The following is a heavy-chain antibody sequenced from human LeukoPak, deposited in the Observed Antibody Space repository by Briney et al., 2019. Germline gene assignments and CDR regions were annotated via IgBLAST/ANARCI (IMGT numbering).Heavy chain of an antibody. Sequence: PGGSLRLSCAASGFTFSSYGMSWVRQAPGKGLEWVSAISGSGGIRYYADSVKGRFTISRDNAKNSLYLQMNSLRAEDTAVYYCAELGITMIGGVWGKGTTVTISS. CDR2: ISGSGGIR. J-gene: IGHJ6*04. D-gene: IGHD3-10*02. V-gene: IGHV3-23*01. CDR1: GFTFSSYG. CDR3: AELGITMIGGV.